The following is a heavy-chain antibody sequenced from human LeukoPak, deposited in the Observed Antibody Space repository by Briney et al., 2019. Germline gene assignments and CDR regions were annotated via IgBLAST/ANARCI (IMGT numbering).Heavy chain of an antibody. V-gene: IGHV3-30-3*01. D-gene: IGHD3-22*01. CDR1: GFTFNTYP. J-gene: IGHJ6*02. CDR2: SLHDESYK. Sequence: PGRSLRLPCSASGFTFNTYPMHWVRQSPGKGLEWVAVSLHDESYKFYAESVKGRFTISRDNSNYTLYLQMNTLRPEDTSVYYCARDRLFYFHSPDYRAGYFYAMDVWGQGTTVTVSS. CDR3: ARDRLFYFHSPDYRAGYFYAMDV.